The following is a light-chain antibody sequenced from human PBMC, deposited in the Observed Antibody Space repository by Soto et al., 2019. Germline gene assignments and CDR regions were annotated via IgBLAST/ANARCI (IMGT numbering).Light chain of an antibody. CDR3: NSYTSASTYV. CDR1: GRDIGSYNY. J-gene: IGLJ1*01. Sequence: QSALTQPSPVSGAPGQSIPISCTGTGRDIGSYNYVSWYQHHPGKVPKFIIYDVTNRPSGVSDRFSGSKSGNTASLTISGLQAEDEADYYCNSYTSASTYVFGTGTKVTVL. V-gene: IGLV2-14*03. CDR2: DVT.